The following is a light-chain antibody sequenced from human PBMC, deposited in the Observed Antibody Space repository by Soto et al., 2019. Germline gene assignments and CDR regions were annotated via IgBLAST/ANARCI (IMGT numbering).Light chain of an antibody. J-gene: IGLJ1*01. V-gene: IGLV2-8*01. CDR3: NSYAGSNIYV. CDR2: EVS. Sequence: QSALTQPPPASGSPGQSVTISCTGTSSDVGGYNYVSWYQQHPGKAPKLIIYEVSKRPSGVPDRFSGSKSGNTASLTVSGLQAEDEADYYCNSYAGSNIYVFGTGTKVTVL. CDR1: SSDVGGYNY.